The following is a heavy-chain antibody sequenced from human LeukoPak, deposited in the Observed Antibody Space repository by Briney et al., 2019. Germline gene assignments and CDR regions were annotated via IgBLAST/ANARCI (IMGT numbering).Heavy chain of an antibody. CDR3: ATGPYSTGWYFDY. V-gene: IGHV3-30*02. D-gene: IGHD6-19*01. CDR2: IKSDGSYK. J-gene: IGHJ4*02. Sequence: GGSLRLSCATLGRDGMHWVRQAPGKGLEWVASIKSDGSYKFYADSVKGRFTISRDNSKNTLYLQMNSLRAEDTAVYYCATGPYSTGWYFDYWGQGTLVTVSS. CDR1: TLGRDG.